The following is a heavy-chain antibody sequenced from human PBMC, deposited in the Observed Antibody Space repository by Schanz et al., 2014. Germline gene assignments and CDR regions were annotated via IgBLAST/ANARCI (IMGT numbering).Heavy chain of an antibody. D-gene: IGHD2-2*02. Sequence: EVQLVESGGGLVQPGGSLRLSCAASGFTFSSYSLAWVRQAPGKGLEWVSFISTGRYLYYADSVKGRFTISRDNTKNTLSLQLNSLRADDTAVYYCAKHLYQYNYYGMDVWGQGTTVTVSS. CDR2: ISTGRYL. CDR3: AKHLYQYNYYGMDV. V-gene: IGHV3-21*04. J-gene: IGHJ6*02. CDR1: GFTFSSYS.